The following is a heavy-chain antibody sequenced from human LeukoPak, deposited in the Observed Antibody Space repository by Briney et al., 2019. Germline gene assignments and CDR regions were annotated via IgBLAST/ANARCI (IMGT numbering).Heavy chain of an antibody. Sequence: SETLSLTCAVYGGSFSGYYWSWIRQPPGKGLEWIGEINHSGSTNYNPSLKSRVTISVDTSKNQFSLKLSSVTAADTAVYYCARDSSGWFRKGFDYWSQGTLVTVSS. CDR2: INHSGST. J-gene: IGHJ4*02. D-gene: IGHD6-19*01. CDR1: GGSFSGYY. V-gene: IGHV4-34*01. CDR3: ARDSSGWFRKGFDY.